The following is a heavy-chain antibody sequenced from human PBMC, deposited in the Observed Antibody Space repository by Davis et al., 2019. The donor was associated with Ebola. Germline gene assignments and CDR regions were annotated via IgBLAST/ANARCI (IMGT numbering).Heavy chain of an antibody. J-gene: IGHJ6*02. Sequence: GGSLRLSCAASGFTFDDYTMHWVRQAPGKGLEWVSLISWDGGSTYYADSVKGRFTISRDNSKNTLYLQMNSLRAEDTAVYYCARGRITMVRGVIDYYGMDVWGQGTTVTVSS. D-gene: IGHD3-10*01. CDR3: ARGRITMVRGVIDYYGMDV. V-gene: IGHV3-43*01. CDR2: ISWDGGST. CDR1: GFTFDDYT.